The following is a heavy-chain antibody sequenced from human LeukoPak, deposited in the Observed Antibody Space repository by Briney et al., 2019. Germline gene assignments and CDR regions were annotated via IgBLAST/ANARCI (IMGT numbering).Heavy chain of an antibody. CDR1: GFTFSSYA. V-gene: IGHV3-23*01. CDR2: ISGSGGST. J-gene: IGHJ4*02. Sequence: PGGSLRLSCAASGFTFSSYAVSWVRQAPGKGLEWVSVISGSGGSTYYADSVKGRFTISRDNSKNTLYPQMNSLRAEDTAVYYCAKDSPGEYSLFDYWGQGTLVTVSS. D-gene: IGHD2-21*01. CDR3: AKDSPGEYSLFDY.